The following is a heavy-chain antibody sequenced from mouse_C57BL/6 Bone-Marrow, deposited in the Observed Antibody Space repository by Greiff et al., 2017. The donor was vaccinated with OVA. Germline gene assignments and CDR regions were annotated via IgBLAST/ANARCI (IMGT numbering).Heavy chain of an antibody. Sequence: QVQLKQPGAELVKPGASVKLSCKASGYTFTSYWMHWVKQRPGQGLEWIGMIHPNSGSTNYNEKFKSKATLTVDKSSSTAYMQLSSLTSEDSAVYYCAREGVEWYFDVWGTGTTVTVSS. J-gene: IGHJ1*03. CDR3: AREGVEWYFDV. V-gene: IGHV1-64*01. D-gene: IGHD1-1*01. CDR2: IHPNSGST. CDR1: GYTFTSYW.